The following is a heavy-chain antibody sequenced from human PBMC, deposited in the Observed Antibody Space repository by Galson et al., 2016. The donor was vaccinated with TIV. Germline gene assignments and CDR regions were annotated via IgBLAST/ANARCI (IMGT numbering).Heavy chain of an antibody. Sequence: SGGTFNSYDISWLRQVPGQGFEWMGRINPAVGLTKYAQRFQGRITITAAYMELSSLRSEDTAVYYCSSASHLVPTVHHYWGQGTLVTVSS. D-gene: IGHD3-3*02. CDR3: SSASHLVPTVHHY. CDR2: INPAVGLT. J-gene: IGHJ4*02. V-gene: IGHV1-69*04. CDR1: GGTFNSYD.